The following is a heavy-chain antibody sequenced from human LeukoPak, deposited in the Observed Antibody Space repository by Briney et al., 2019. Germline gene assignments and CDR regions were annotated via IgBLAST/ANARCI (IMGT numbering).Heavy chain of an antibody. V-gene: IGHV3-74*01. Sequence: PGGSLRLSCAASGFTFSSYWMHWVRQAPGKGLVWVSRINSDGSSTSYADSVKGRFNISRDNAKNTLYLQMNSLRAEDTAVYYCARNGLLRPGVSRRYYYYYYMDVWGKGTTVTVSS. CDR2: INSDGSST. J-gene: IGHJ6*03. D-gene: IGHD2-15*01. CDR3: ARNGLLRPGVSRRYYYYYYMDV. CDR1: GFTFSSYW.